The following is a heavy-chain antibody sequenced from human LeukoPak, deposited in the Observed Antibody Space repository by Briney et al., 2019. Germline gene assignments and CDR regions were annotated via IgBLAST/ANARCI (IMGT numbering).Heavy chain of an antibody. D-gene: IGHD6-13*01. V-gene: IGHV4-39*01. J-gene: IGHJ6*02. Sequence: SETLSLTCTVSGGSISSSSYYWGRIRQPPGKGLERIGSIYYSGSTYYHPSLKSRVTIPVDTSKNHFSLKLSSVTAADTAVYYCASPIAAAEYYYYGRDVWGQGTTVTVSS. CDR1: GGSISSSSYY. CDR2: IYYSGST. CDR3: ASPIAAAEYYYYGRDV.